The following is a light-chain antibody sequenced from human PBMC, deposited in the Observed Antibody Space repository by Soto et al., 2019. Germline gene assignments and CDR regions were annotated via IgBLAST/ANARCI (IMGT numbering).Light chain of an antibody. V-gene: IGKV1D-16*01. J-gene: IGKJ4*01. CDR2: AAS. CDR1: QDINSY. Sequence: DVQMTQSPSSLSASVGDRVTITCRASQDINSYLAWYQQKPGNAPKYLIYAASSLQTGVPSRFSGSESGTDFTLTISNLQPEDSATYYCQQYNNYPLTFGGGTKVEIK. CDR3: QQYNNYPLT.